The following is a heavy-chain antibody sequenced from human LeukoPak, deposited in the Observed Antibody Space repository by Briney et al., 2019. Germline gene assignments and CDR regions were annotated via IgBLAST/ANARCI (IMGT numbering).Heavy chain of an antibody. CDR2: IVVGSGNT. CDR1: GFXFTSSA. D-gene: IGHD2-21*02. Sequence: SVKVSCKASGFXFTSSAIQWVRKARGQRLEWIGWIVVGSGNTNYAQKFQERVTITRDMSTSTAYMELSSLRSEDTAVYYCAAGQGGCGGDCYSGVDYWGQGTLVTVSS. V-gene: IGHV1-58*02. J-gene: IGHJ4*02. CDR3: AAGQGGCGGDCYSGVDY.